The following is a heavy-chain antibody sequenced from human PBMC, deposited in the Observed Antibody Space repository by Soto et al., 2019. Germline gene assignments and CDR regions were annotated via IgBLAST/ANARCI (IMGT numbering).Heavy chain of an antibody. CDR1: GFTFSTYD. J-gene: IGHJ6*02. CDR3: ARAYLGRLPRRADYYYALDV. CDR2: IGSAHDP. V-gene: IGHV3-13*05. Sequence: PGESLRLSCAASGFTFSTYDMHWVRQVPGKGLEWVSAIGSAHDPYYLGSVKGRFSISRENAKNSLYLQMNSLTTGDTAVYYCARAYLGRLPRRADYYYALDVWGQGTTVTVSS. D-gene: IGHD1-26*01.